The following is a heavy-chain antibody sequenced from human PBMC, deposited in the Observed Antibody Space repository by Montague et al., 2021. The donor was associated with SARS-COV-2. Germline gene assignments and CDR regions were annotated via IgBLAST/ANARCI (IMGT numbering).Heavy chain of an antibody. D-gene: IGHD3-9*01. Sequence: TLSLTCTVSGGSIRSDGFYWNWIRQPAGKGLEWIGRIDASGTTNYKPYLESRVIISLDRSKNQFSLKLSSVIAADTAVYYCARSAFRYFDRPGMDVWGQGTTVTVSS. CDR1: GGSIRSDGFY. CDR3: ARSAFRYFDRPGMDV. V-gene: IGHV4-61*02. J-gene: IGHJ6*02. CDR2: IDASGTT.